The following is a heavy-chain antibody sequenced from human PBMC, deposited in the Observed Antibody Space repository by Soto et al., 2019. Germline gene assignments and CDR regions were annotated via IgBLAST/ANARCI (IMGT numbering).Heavy chain of an antibody. CDR1: GITYNTYA. CDR2: INAGNGDT. D-gene: IGHD5-12*01. J-gene: IGHJ4*02. V-gene: IGHV1-3*01. Sequence: QVQLVQSGAEVKKPGASVKLSCKASGITYNTYAIHWVRQAPGQGLEWMGWINAGNGDTRYSQNFQGRVTLTRDTSASTVYMDLGSLKSEDTGIYYCARALSGYVTWGQGTLVTVSS. CDR3: ARALSGYVT.